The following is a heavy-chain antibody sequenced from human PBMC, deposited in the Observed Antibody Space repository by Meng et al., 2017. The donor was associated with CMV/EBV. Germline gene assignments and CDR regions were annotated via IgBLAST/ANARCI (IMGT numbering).Heavy chain of an antibody. CDR3: AREAVDDFWSGYYYYGMDV. Sequence: GESLKISCAASGFTFSDYYMSWIRQAPGKGLEWVSYISSSGSTIYYADSVKGRFTISRDNAKNSLHLQMNSLRAEDTAVYYCAREAVDDFWSGYYYYGMDVWGQGTTVTVSS. CDR1: GFTFSDYY. J-gene: IGHJ6*02. V-gene: IGHV3-11*01. D-gene: IGHD3-3*01. CDR2: ISSSGSTI.